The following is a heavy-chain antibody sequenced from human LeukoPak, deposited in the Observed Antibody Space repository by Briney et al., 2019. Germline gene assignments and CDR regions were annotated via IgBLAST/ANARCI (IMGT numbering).Heavy chain of an antibody. CDR3: AREKVEMATIFYYYGMDV. CDR1: GGSISSGGYY. J-gene: IGHJ6*02. Sequence: SETLSLICTVSGGSISSGGYYWSWIRQPPGKGLEWIGYIYYSGSTNYNPSLKSRVTISVDTSKNQFSLKLSSVTAADTAVYYCAREKVEMATIFYYYGMDVWGQGTTVTVSS. CDR2: IYYSGST. V-gene: IGHV4-61*08. D-gene: IGHD5-24*01.